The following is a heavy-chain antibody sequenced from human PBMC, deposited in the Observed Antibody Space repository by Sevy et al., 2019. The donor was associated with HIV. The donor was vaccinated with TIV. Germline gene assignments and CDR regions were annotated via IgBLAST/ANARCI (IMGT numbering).Heavy chain of an antibody. CDR2: IWHDGSNK. Sequence: GGSLRLSCAASGFTFNFHGMHWVRQAPGKGLEWVAFIWHDGSNKYMADSVKGRFTISRDNSKNTLFLQMNSLTVEDTAVYYCARETDNSARWLDPWDQGTLVTV. V-gene: IGHV3-30*02. D-gene: IGHD4-4*01. CDR1: GFTFNFHG. CDR3: ARETDNSARWLDP. J-gene: IGHJ5*02.